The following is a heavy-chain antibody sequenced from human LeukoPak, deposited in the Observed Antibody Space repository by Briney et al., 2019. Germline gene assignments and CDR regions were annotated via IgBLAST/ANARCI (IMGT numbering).Heavy chain of an antibody. Sequence: GGSLRLSCAASGCTFSSYAMTWVRQAPDKGLEWVSAISGSDGSTYYADSVKGRFTISRDDSQNTLYLQMNSLSAVDTAVYYCAKVETSGGANCYALDYWGQGTLVTVSS. V-gene: IGHV3-23*01. CDR1: GCTFSSYA. D-gene: IGHD2-2*01. CDR3: AKVETSGGANCYALDY. CDR2: ISGSDGST. J-gene: IGHJ4*02.